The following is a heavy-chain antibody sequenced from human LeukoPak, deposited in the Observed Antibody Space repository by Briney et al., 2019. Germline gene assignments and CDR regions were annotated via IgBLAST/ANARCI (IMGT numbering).Heavy chain of an antibody. CDR2: MNPNTGNT. Sequence: ASVKVSCKASGYTFSSYDINWVRQATGQGLERMGWMNPNTGNTGYAQKFQGRVTMTRDTSISTAFMEVTSLTSEDTAVYYCARVLDIRGVMTPAYWGQGTLVTVSS. CDR3: ARVLDIRGVMTPAY. V-gene: IGHV1-8*01. D-gene: IGHD3-10*01. CDR1: GYTFSSYD. J-gene: IGHJ4*02.